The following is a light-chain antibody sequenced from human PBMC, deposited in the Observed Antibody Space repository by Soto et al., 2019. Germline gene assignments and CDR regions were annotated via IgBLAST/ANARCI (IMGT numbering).Light chain of an antibody. CDR2: VAS. V-gene: IGKV3-20*01. Sequence: EIVLTQSPGTLSLSPGERATLSCRASQSVSSSYLAWYQQKPGQAPRLLIYVASSRATGIPDRFSGSGSGTDFTLTISRLEPEDLAVYYCQQYGSSPIFGPGTKVDIK. CDR1: QSVSSSY. J-gene: IGKJ3*01. CDR3: QQYGSSPI.